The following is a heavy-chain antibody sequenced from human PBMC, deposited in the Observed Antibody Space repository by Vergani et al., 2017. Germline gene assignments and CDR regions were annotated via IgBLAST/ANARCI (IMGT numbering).Heavy chain of an antibody. CDR3: ARGGVTIFGVVPDYYYYMDV. D-gene: IGHD3-3*01. Sequence: VQLQQWGAGLLKPSETLSLTCAVYGGSFSGYYWSWVRQAPGKGLEWVSSISSSSSYIYYADSVKGRFTISRDNAKNSLYLQMNSLRAEDTAVYYCARGGVTIFGVVPDYYYYMDVWGKGTTVTVSS. V-gene: IGHV3-21*01. J-gene: IGHJ6*03. CDR1: GGSFSGYY. CDR2: ISSSSSYI.